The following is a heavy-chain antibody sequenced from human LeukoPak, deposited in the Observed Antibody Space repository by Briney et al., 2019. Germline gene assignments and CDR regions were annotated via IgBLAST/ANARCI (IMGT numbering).Heavy chain of an antibody. CDR1: GGSITTYD. CDR3: ARDLGERDFDY. D-gene: IGHD6-25*01. CDR2: MSYSGST. V-gene: IGHV4-59*01. Sequence: SETLSLTCTVSGGSITTYDWSWSWVRQPPGKGLEWIGYMSYSGSTSYNPSLESRVTITVDTSENQFSLKLSSVTAADTAVYYCARDLGERDFDYWGQGTLVTVSS. J-gene: IGHJ4*02.